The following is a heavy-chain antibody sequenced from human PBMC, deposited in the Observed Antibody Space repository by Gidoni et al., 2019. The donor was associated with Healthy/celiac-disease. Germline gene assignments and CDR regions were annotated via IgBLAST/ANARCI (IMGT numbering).Heavy chain of an antibody. V-gene: IGHV4-39*01. CDR2: IYYSGST. D-gene: IGHD2-2*01. Sequence: QLQLQESGPGLVKPSETLSLTCTVSGGSISSSSYYWGWIRQPPGKGLEWIGSIYYSGSTYYNPSLKSRVTISVHTSKNQFSLKLSSVTAADTAVYYCARSTGTSCYPPGLCYMDVWGKGTTVTVSS. CDR1: GGSISSSSYY. CDR3: ARSTGTSCYPPGLCYMDV. J-gene: IGHJ6*03.